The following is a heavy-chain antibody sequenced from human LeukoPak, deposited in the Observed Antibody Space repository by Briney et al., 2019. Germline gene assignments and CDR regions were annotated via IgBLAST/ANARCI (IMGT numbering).Heavy chain of an antibody. Sequence: PSEILSLTCTVSGGSISSSSYYWGWIRQPPGKGLEWIGSIYYSGSTYYNPSLKSRVTISVDTSKNQFSLKLSSVTAADTAVYYCARRWLPDYWGQGTLVTVSS. D-gene: IGHD5-12*01. V-gene: IGHV4-39*01. CDR3: ARRWLPDY. CDR2: IYYSGST. CDR1: GGSISSSSYY. J-gene: IGHJ4*02.